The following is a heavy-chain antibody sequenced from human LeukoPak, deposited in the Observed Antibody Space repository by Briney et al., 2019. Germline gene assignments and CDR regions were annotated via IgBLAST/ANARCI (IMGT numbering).Heavy chain of an antibody. V-gene: IGHV3-30-3*01. D-gene: IGHD3-22*01. J-gene: IGHJ4*02. CDR1: GFTFSSYA. CDR3: ARGPHSYYYDSSGYYYVDY. Sequence: PGGSLRLSCAASGFTFSSYAMHWVRQAPGKGLEWVAVISYDGSNKYYADSVKGRFTISRDNSKNTLYLQMNSLRAEDTAVYYCARGPHSYYYDSSGYYYVDYWGQGTLVTVSS. CDR2: ISYDGSNK.